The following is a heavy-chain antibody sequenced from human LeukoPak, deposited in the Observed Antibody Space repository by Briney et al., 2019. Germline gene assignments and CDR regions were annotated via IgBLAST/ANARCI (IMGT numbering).Heavy chain of an antibody. CDR3: ARGLIAAAEPYYYYYMDV. CDR1: GFTFSSYS. J-gene: IGHJ6*03. Sequence: GGSLRLSCAASGFTFSSYSMKWVRQAPRKGLEWVSSISSSSSYIYYADSVKGRFTISRDNAKNSLYLQMNSLRAEDTAVYYCARGLIAAAEPYYYYYMDVWGKGTTVTVSS. V-gene: IGHV3-21*01. D-gene: IGHD6-13*01. CDR2: ISSSSSYI.